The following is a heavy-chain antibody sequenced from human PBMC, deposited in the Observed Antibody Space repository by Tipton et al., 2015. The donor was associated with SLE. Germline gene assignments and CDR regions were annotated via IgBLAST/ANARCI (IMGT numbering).Heavy chain of an antibody. V-gene: IGHV4-39*07. CDR2: IYYSGST. Sequence: LRLSCTVSGGSISSSSYYWGWIRQPPGKGLEWIGSIYYSGSTNYNPSLKSRVTISVDTSKNQFSLKLSSVTAADTAVYYCARGNGWSYYYYGMDVWGQGTTVTVSS. CDR1: GGSISSSSYY. CDR3: ARGNGWSYYYYGMDV. D-gene: IGHD6-19*01. J-gene: IGHJ6*02.